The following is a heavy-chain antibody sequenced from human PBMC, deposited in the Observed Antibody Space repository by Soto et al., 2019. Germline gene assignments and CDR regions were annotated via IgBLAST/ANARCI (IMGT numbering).Heavy chain of an antibody. D-gene: IGHD3-22*01. J-gene: IGHJ4*02. CDR3: ARQIYDSDTGPNFQYYFDS. CDR2: IDPSDSQT. V-gene: IGHV5-10-1*01. CDR1: GYSFAGYW. Sequence: GESLKISCKGSGYSFAGYWITWVRQKPGKGLGWMGRIDPSDSQTYYSPSFRGHVTISVTKSITTVFLQLSSLRASDTAMYYCARQIYDSDTGPNFQYYFDSWGQGTPVTVSS.